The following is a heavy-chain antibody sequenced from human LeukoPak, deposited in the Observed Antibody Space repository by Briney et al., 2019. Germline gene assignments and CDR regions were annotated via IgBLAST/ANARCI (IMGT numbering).Heavy chain of an antibody. D-gene: IGHD6-19*01. J-gene: IGHJ4*02. CDR2: IKQDGSEK. V-gene: IGHV3-7*01. Sequence: GGSLRLSCAASGFTFSSYWMSWVRQAPGKGLEWAANIKQDGSEKYYVDSVKGRFTISRDNAKNSLYLQMNSLRAEDTAVYYCAREGQYSSGGFVYWGQGTLVTVSS. CDR1: GFTFSSYW. CDR3: AREGQYSSGGFVY.